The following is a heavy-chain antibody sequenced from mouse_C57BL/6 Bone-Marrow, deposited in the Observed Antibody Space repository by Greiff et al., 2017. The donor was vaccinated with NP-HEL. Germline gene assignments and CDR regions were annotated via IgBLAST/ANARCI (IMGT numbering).Heavy chain of an antibody. J-gene: IGHJ2*01. Sequence: EVQLQESGAELVRPGASVKLSCTASGFNIKDDYMHWVKQRPEQGLEWIGWIDPENGDTEYASKFQGKATITADTSSNTAYLQLSSLTSEDTAVYYCTTSYSNPYYWGQGTTLTVSS. CDR1: GFNIKDDY. CDR2: IDPENGDT. D-gene: IGHD2-5*01. V-gene: IGHV14-4*01. CDR3: TTSYSNPYY.